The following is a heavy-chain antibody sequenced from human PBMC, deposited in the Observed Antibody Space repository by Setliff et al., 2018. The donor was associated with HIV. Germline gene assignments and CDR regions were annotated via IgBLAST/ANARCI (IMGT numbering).Heavy chain of an antibody. CDR2: VYHSGKT. V-gene: IGHV4-38-2*02. J-gene: IGHJ5*02. D-gene: IGHD3-16*01. CDR1: GQFISDGDY. Sequence: SETLSLTCTVSGQFISDGDYWGWIRQPPGKGLEWIGSVYHSGKTYYNPSLKSRVTMSADTSKNQISLMLRYMTAADTAVYYCAKHDFGEGSCFDPWGQGSLVTVSS. CDR3: AKHDFGEGSCFDP.